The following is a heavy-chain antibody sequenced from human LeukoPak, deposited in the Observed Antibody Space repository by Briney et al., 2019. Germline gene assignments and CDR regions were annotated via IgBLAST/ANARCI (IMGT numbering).Heavy chain of an antibody. CDR3: ARVSKGAKRYCSSTSCYWHYGMDV. V-gene: IGHV4-30-2*05. CDR1: GGSISSGGYS. J-gene: IGHJ6*02. Sequence: PSETLSLTCAVSGGSISSGGYSWSWIRQPPGKGLGWIGYIYYSGSTYYNPSLKSRVTISVDTSKNQFSLKLSSVTAADTAVYYCARVSKGAKRYCSSTSCYWHYGMDVWGQGTTVTVSS. CDR2: IYYSGST. D-gene: IGHD2-2*01.